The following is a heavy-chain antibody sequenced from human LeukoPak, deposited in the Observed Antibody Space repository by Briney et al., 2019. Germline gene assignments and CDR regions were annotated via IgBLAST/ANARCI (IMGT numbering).Heavy chain of an antibody. CDR2: ISRASESI. CDR3: ARGSYYYDSSGYYYANFDY. V-gene: IGHV3-21*01. D-gene: IGHD3-22*01. CDR1: GFNFNTYS. J-gene: IGHJ4*02. Sequence: GGSLRLSCEASGFNFNTYSMAWVRQAPGKGLEWVSIISRASESIFYADSVKGRFTISRDNAKNSLYLQMNGLRAEDTAVYYCARGSYYYDSSGYYYANFDYWGQGTLVTVSS.